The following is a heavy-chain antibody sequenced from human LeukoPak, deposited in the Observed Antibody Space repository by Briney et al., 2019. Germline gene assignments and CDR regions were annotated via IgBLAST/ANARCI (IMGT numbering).Heavy chain of an antibody. CDR3: ARHDYYDSSGSSRGFDY. D-gene: IGHD3-22*01. V-gene: IGHV4-59*08. Sequence: TPSETLSLTCTVSGGSISSYYWSWIRQPPGKGLKWIGYIYYSGSTNYNPSLKSRVTISVDTSKNQFSLKLSSVTAADTAVYYCARHDYYDSSGSSRGFDYWGQGTLVTVSS. CDR1: GGSISSYY. CDR2: IYYSGST. J-gene: IGHJ4*02.